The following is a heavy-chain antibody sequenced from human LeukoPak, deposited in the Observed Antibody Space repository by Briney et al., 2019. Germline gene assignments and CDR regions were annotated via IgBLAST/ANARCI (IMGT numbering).Heavy chain of an antibody. J-gene: IGHJ4*02. Sequence: GGSLRLSCAASGFTFSSYAMSWVRQAPGKGLEWVSAISGSGGSTYYADSVKDRFTISRDNSKNTLYLQMNSLRAEDTAIYYCAKDRDPYYYGAGSYYNGVFDYGGQGTLVTVSS. CDR2: ISGSGGST. V-gene: IGHV3-23*01. D-gene: IGHD3-10*01. CDR1: GFTFSSYA. CDR3: AKDRDPYYYGAGSYYNGVFDY.